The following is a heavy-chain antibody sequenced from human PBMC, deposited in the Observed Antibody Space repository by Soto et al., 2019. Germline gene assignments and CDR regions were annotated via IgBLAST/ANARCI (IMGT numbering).Heavy chain of an antibody. Sequence: EVHLSESGGGLVQTGGSLRLSCAASGVTFSSYAMSWARPAPGKGMEWVSSIDVHGGSTNYADSVKGRFTISRDDSKSMVFLHMDSLRADDTAVYYCATNYYFDNWGQGTLIIVSS. J-gene: IGHJ4*02. CDR3: ATNYYFDN. V-gene: IGHV3-23*01. CDR1: GVTFSSYA. CDR2: IDVHGGST.